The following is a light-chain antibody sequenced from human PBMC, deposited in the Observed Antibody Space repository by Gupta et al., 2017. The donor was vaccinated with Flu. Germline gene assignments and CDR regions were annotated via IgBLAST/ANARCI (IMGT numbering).Light chain of an antibody. CDR2: WAS. CDR3: HQDHSSPRT. V-gene: IGKV4-1*01. CDR1: QSCFSTANSNTY. J-gene: IGKJ1*01. Sequence: IVMTQSPDSLAVSLGERATINCRSSQSCFSTANSNTYLAWFQQKARQPPRLLFYWASTRESGVPDRFKDSGSGADFTLTITNLQPDDAAVYCCHQDHSSPRTFGQGTKVEI.